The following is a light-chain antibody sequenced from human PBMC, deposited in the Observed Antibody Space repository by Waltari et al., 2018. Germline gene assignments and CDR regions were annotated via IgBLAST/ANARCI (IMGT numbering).Light chain of an antibody. CDR2: GAS. V-gene: IGKV3-20*01. Sequence: EIVLTQSPGTLSLSPGEIATLSCRASPSVVGTLAWYQQKPGQAPRLLMYGASIRAPGTPDRFSGTGSGTDFSLTISRLEPEDFAVYYCQHYVRLPATFGQGTKVEIK. CDR1: PSVVGT. J-gene: IGKJ1*01. CDR3: QHYVRLPAT.